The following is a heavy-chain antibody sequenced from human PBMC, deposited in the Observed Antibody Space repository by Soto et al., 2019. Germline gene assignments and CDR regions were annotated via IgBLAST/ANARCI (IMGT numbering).Heavy chain of an antibody. J-gene: IGHJ4*02. D-gene: IGHD5-18*01. CDR3: AKSDRGYNYAFY. Sequence: QVQLKESGPGLVKSSETLSLTCTVSGDSINSYYRSWIRQPPGKALEWIGNIYYSGSTNYNPSLKSRVTISVDTSKNQFSLKLSSVTAADTAVYYCAKSDRGYNYAFYWGQGTLVTVSS. CDR2: IYYSGST. V-gene: IGHV4-59*01. CDR1: GDSINSYY.